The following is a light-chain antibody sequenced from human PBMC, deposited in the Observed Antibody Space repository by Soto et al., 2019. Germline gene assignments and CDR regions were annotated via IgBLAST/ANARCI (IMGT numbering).Light chain of an antibody. V-gene: IGLV2-14*01. Sequence: QSALTQPASLSGSPGQSITISCTGTSSDVGGYNYVSWYQQHPGKAPKLMIYDVSNRPSGVSNRFSGSKSGNTASLTISGLQAEDEADYYCSSYTSSSTLTSYVFGTGTKVTVL. CDR3: SSYTSSSTLTSYV. CDR2: DVS. CDR1: SSDVGGYNY. J-gene: IGLJ1*01.